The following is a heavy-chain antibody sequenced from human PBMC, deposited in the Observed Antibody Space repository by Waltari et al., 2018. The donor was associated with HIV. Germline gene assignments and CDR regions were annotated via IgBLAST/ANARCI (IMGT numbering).Heavy chain of an antibody. Sequence: EVHLVESGGGLVQPGGSLRLSCAASGFTFSSYSMNWVRQAPGKGLEWLSYINSRSNIIYYADSVKGRFTISRDNANNSVYLQMNSLGAEDTAVYYCAREMATVYFDSWGPGILVTVSS. D-gene: IGHD4-4*01. CDR3: AREMATVYFDS. J-gene: IGHJ4*02. V-gene: IGHV3-48*01. CDR2: INSRSNII. CDR1: GFTFSSYS.